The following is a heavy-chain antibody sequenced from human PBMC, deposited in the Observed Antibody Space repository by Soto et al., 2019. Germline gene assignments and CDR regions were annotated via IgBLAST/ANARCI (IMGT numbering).Heavy chain of an antibody. J-gene: IGHJ4*02. D-gene: IGHD2-2*01. V-gene: IGHV4-59*01. Sequence: ESLSLTCTVSGDSISSFYWAWIRQPTGXGLEGGGYIFSSGSTNYNPSLKSRVTISVDTSENQFSLKLTSVTAADTAVYYCARVGYCSSTPCWPIGYFEYWGQGTLVTVSS. CDR3: ARVGYCSSTPCWPIGYFEY. CDR1: GDSISSFY. CDR2: IFSSGST.